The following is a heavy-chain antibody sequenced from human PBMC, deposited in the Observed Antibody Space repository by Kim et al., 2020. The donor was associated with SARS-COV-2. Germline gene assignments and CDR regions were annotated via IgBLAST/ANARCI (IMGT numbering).Heavy chain of an antibody. CDR1: GGSFSGYY. Sequence: SETLSLTCAVYGGSFSGYYWSWIRQPPGKGLEWIGEINHSGSTNYNPSLKSRVTISVDTSKNQFSLKLSSVTAADTAVYYCARENRAGGRMSVAFDIWGQGTMVTVSS. CDR2: INHSGST. V-gene: IGHV4-34*01. CDR3: ARENRAGGRMSVAFDI. D-gene: IGHD6-13*01. J-gene: IGHJ3*02.